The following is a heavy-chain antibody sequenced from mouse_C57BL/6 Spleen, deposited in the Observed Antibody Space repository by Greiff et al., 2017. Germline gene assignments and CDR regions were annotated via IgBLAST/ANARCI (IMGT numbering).Heavy chain of an antibody. CDR1: GYTFTSYW. CDR2: IDPSDSET. D-gene: IGHD1-1*01. J-gene: IGHJ4*01. CDR3: AREDTTGVGAMDY. V-gene: IGHV1-52*01. Sequence: VQLQQPGAELVRPGSSVKLSCKASGYTFTSYWMHWVKQRPIQGLEWIGNIDPSDSETHYNQKFKDKATLTVDKSSSTAYMQLSSLTSEDSAVYYCAREDTTGVGAMDYWGQGTSVTVSS.